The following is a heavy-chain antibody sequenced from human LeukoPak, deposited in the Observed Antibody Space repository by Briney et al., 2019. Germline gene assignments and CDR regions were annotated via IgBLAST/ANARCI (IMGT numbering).Heavy chain of an antibody. D-gene: IGHD2-15*01. V-gene: IGHV3-30*04. CDR2: ISYDGSNK. CDR3: ARTCSGGSCYSDY. Sequence: PGRSLRLSCAASGFTFSSYAMHWVRQAPGKGREWVAVISYDGSNKYYADSVKGRFTISRDNSKNTLYLQMNSLRAEDTAVYYCARTCSGGSCYSDYWGQGTLVTVSS. J-gene: IGHJ4*02. CDR1: GFTFSSYA.